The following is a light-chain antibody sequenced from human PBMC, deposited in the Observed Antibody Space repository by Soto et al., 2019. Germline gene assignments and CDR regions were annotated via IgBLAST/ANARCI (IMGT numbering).Light chain of an antibody. CDR1: SSDVGGYNF. J-gene: IGLJ3*02. CDR3: NSYTSSRTLV. CDR2: EVS. V-gene: IGLV2-14*01. Sequence: QSALTQPASVSGSPGQSITISCTGTSSDVGGYNFVSWYQQHPGKAPKLMIYEVSNRPSGVSNRLSGSKSGNTASLTISGLQAEDEADYYCNSYTSSRTLVFGGGTKLTVL.